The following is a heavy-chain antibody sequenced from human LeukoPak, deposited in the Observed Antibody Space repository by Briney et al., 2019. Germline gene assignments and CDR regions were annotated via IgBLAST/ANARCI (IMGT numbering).Heavy chain of an antibody. V-gene: IGHV4-4*02. CDR1: GGSISSSNW. D-gene: IGHD3-9*01. CDR3: ARGPLGNYDILTGYYDPGGY. CDR2: IYHSGST. J-gene: IGHJ4*02. Sequence: PSETLSLTCAVSGGSISSSNWWSWVRQPPGKGLEWIGEIYHSGSTNYNPSLKSRVTISVDKSKNQFSLKLSSVTAADTAVYYCARGPLGNYDILTGYYDPGGYWGQGIPVTVSS.